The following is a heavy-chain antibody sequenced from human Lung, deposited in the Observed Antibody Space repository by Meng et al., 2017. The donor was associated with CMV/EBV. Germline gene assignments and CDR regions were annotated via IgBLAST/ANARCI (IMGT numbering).Heavy chain of an antibody. CDR1: GFTFSSHW. Sequence: SCAASGFTFSSHWMTWVRQAPGKGLEWVANINQDGSQKNYVDSVKGRFTISRDNAKNSLFLQMNSLRAEDTAVYYCARVAAAGRGMDVWGQGTTVT. CDR3: ARVAAAGRGMDV. CDR2: INQDGSQK. V-gene: IGHV3-7*04. D-gene: IGHD6-13*01. J-gene: IGHJ6*02.